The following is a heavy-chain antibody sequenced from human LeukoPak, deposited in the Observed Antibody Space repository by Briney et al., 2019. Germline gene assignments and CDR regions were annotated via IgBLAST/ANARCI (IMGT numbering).Heavy chain of an antibody. V-gene: IGHV4-39*01. CDR3: GRHVSNGWDYHYGLDV. CDR2: AYYTGSN. Sequence: SETLSLTCTVSGGSVASVGCYWGWIRQPPGKGLEWIGSAYYTGSNYSPPSLKSRLTISVDTSKNQFALTLSSVTAADTAVYYCGRHVSNGWDYHYGLDVWGQGPRSPSPQ. J-gene: IGHJ6*01. D-gene: IGHD6-19*01. CDR1: GGSVASVGCY.